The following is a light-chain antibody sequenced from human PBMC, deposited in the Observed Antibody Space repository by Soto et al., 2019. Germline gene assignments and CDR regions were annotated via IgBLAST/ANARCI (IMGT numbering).Light chain of an antibody. V-gene: IGKV3-11*01. CDR1: QTISGF. CDR2: AAS. CDR3: QQRANWPPTWT. Sequence: EIVLTQSPATLSLSPGDRATLSCRTSQTISGFIAWYQHRPGQAPRLLIYAASSRATGIPARFSGSGSGTDFTLTISSLAPEDSAVYYCQQRANWPPTWTFGQGTKVEIK. J-gene: IGKJ1*01.